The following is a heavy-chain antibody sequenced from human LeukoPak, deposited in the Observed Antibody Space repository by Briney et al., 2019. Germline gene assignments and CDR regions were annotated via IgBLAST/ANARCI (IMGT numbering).Heavy chain of an antibody. Sequence: PGGSLRLSCAASGFTFSAYLMTWVRLAPGKGLEWVSTLTGSGHGTHYADSVRGRFTISRDNSENTVFLQMNSLRAEDTAVYYCAKDDISGSYSVNWGQGTLVTVSS. CDR1: GFTFSAYL. CDR2: LTGSGHGT. V-gene: IGHV3-23*01. D-gene: IGHD1-26*01. CDR3: AKDDISGSYSVN. J-gene: IGHJ4*02.